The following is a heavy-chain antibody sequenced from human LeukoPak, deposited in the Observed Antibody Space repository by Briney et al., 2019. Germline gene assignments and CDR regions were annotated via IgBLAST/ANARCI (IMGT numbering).Heavy chain of an antibody. Sequence: SETLSLTCTVSGGSISSYYWSWIRQPPGKGLEWIGYIYYSGSTNYNPSLKSRVTISVDTSKNQFSLNLSFVTAADTAVYYCAREGGSSSPDYWGQGTLVTVSS. D-gene: IGHD6-6*01. CDR3: AREGGSSSPDY. V-gene: IGHV4-59*12. J-gene: IGHJ4*02. CDR2: IYYSGST. CDR1: GGSISSYY.